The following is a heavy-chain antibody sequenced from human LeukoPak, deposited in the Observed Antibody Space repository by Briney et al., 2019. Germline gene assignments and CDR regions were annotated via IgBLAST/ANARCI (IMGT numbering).Heavy chain of an antibody. V-gene: IGHV1-18*01. CDR1: GYTFTSYA. CDR2: ISAYNGNT. Sequence: ASVKVSCKASGYTFTSYAMHWVRQAPGQRLEWMGWISAYNGNTNYAQKLQGRVTMTTDTSTSTAYMELRSLRSDDTAVYYCARSAGTTPDFDYWGQGTLVTVSS. J-gene: IGHJ4*02. D-gene: IGHD6-13*01. CDR3: ARSAGTTPDFDY.